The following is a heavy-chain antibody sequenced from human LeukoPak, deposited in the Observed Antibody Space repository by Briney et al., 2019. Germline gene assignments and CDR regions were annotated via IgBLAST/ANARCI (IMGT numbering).Heavy chain of an antibody. CDR3: AREIRGYSYFDY. Sequence: PGGSLRLSCAASGFTFSDYYMNWIRQAPGKGLEWVSYISSSGSTIYYADSVKGRLTISRDNAKNSLYLQMNSLRAEDTAVYYCAREIRGYSYFDYWGQGTLVTVSS. CDR1: GFTFSDYY. J-gene: IGHJ4*02. CDR2: ISSSGSTI. V-gene: IGHV3-11*01. D-gene: IGHD1-26*01.